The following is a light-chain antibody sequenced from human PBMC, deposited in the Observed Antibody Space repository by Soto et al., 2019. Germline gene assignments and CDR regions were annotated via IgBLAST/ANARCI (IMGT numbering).Light chain of an antibody. V-gene: IGKV4-1*01. CDR3: RQYDSSPLT. CDR2: GTS. CDR1: QSVLASSYNKNF. J-gene: IGKJ4*01. Sequence: DIVMTQSPDSLAMSLGERATINCKSSQSVLASSYNKNFLAWYQQKPGQPPKLLIYGTSTRESGVPDRFRVSGSGTDFSLTISSLQAEDVTVYYCRQYDSSPLTFDGGTNVEIK.